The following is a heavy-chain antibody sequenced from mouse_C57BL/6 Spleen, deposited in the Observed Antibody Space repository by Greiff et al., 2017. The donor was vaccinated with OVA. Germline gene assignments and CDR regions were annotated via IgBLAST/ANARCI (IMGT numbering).Heavy chain of an antibody. D-gene: IGHD1-1*01. J-gene: IGHJ4*01. CDR2: ILPGSGGT. Sequence: QVQLQQSGAELMKPGASVKLSCKASGYTFPGYWIEWVKQRPGHGLEWIGEILPGSGGTTYNEKFKGKATFTADTSSTTAYMQLSILTSEDSAIYYCARGGGGSSYYYAMDYWGQGTSVTVSS. CDR3: ARGGGGSSYYYAMDY. V-gene: IGHV1-9*01. CDR1: GYTFPGYW.